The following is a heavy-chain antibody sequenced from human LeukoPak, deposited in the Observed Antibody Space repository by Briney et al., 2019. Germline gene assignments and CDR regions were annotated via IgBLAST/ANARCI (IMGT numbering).Heavy chain of an antibody. CDR2: IKQDGSEK. CDR3: ARDLADSSGWYVTSCYFDY. V-gene: IGHV3-7*01. J-gene: IGHJ4*02. D-gene: IGHD6-19*01. Sequence: GGSLRLSCAASGFTFSSYWMSWVRQAPGKGLEWGANIKQDGSEKYYVDSVKGRFTISRDNAKNSLYLQMNSLRAEDTAVYYCARDLADSSGWYVTSCYFDYWGQGTLVTVSS. CDR1: GFTFSSYW.